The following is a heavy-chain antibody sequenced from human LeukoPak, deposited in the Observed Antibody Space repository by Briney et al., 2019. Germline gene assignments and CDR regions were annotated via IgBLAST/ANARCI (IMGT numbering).Heavy chain of an antibody. V-gene: IGHV3-73*01. CDR2: IRTKTNNYAT. D-gene: IGHD2-2*01. J-gene: IGHJ4*02. CDR3: ARSAYCSSTSCYRFDY. CDR1: GFTFSGSA. Sequence: GGSLRLSCAASGFTFSGSALHWVRQASGKGLEWVGRIRTKTNNYATAYAASVKGRFTVSRNDSKNTAYPQMNSLQTEDTAVYYCARSAYCSSTSCYRFDYWGQGTLVTVSS.